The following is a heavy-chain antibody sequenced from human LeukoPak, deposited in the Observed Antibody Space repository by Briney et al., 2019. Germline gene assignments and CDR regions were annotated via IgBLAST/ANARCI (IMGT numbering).Heavy chain of an antibody. J-gene: IGHJ4*02. CDR2: ISGSGDGT. CDR1: GFTFSGYA. D-gene: IGHD3-10*01. CDR3: AKAGVLTLVRGVIVDY. V-gene: IGHV3-23*01. Sequence: PGGSLRLSCAASGFTFSGYAMSWVRQAPGKGLEWVSAISGSGDGTYYADSVKGRFTISRDNSKNTLFLQINSLRAEDTAVYYCAKAGVLTLVRGVIVDYWGQGTLVTVSS.